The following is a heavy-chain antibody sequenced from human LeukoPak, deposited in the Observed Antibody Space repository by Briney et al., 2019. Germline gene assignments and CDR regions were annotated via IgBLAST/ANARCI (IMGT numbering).Heavy chain of an antibody. CDR3: ARGGRAQLAVAGTHNIDY. J-gene: IGHJ4*02. V-gene: IGHV3-48*03. Sequence: HPGGYLRLYCAASGFTFSSYEMNWVRQAPGNGLEWVSYISSSGSTIYYADSVKGRFTISRDNAKNSLYLQMNSLRAEDTAVYYCARGGRAQLAVAGTHNIDYWGQGTLVTVSS. D-gene: IGHD6-19*01. CDR2: ISSSGSTI. CDR1: GFTFSSYE.